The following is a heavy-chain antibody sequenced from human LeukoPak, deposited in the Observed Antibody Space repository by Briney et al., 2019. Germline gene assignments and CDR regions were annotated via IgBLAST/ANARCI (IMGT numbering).Heavy chain of an antibody. CDR3: ARDPYSSSWYRYYYGMDV. CDR2: ISSSSSTI. D-gene: IGHD6-13*01. V-gene: IGHV3-48*01. CDR1: GFTFSSYS. J-gene: IGHJ6*02. Sequence: PGGSLRLSCAASGFTFSSYSMNWVRQAPGKGLEWVSYISSSSSTIYYADSVKGRFTISRDNAKNSLYLQMNSLRAEDTAVCYCARDPYSSSWYRYYYGMDVWGQGTTVTVSS.